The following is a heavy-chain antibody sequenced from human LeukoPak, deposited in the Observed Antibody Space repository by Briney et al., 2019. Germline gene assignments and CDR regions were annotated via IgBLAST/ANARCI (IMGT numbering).Heavy chain of an antibody. V-gene: IGHV3-23*01. CDR2: ITARADST. J-gene: IGHJ4*02. D-gene: IGHD4-17*01. CDR1: GFTFSNYA. CDR3: ARDKYGDYVFDY. Sequence: PGGSLRLSCAASGFTFSNYAMSWVRQAPGKGLEWVSGITARADSTYYADSVKGRFTISRDTAKNSLYLQMNSLRDEDTAVYYCARDKYGDYVFDYWGQGTLVTVSS.